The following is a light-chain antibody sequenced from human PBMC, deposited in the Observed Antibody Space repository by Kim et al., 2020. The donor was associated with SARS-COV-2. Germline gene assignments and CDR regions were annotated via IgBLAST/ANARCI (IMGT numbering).Light chain of an antibody. CDR2: EVT. CDR1: SSDIGGYNF. Sequence: QSVLTQPPSASGSPGQSVTISCTGTSSDIGGYNFVSWYRQYPGRAPQLIISEVTKRPSGVTDRFSGSKSGNTASLTVSGLQADDEAHYYCCSYAGNNNVVFGGGTQLTVL. V-gene: IGLV2-8*01. J-gene: IGLJ2*01. CDR3: CSYAGNNNVV.